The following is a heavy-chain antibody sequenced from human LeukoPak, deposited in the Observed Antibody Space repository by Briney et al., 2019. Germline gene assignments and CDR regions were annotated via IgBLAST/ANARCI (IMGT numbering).Heavy chain of an antibody. CDR2: INSDGSSI. D-gene: IGHD3-16*02. V-gene: IGHV3-74*01. CDR1: GFTFSSYW. Sequence: GGSLRLSCAASGFTFSSYWMHWVRQVPGKGLVWVSRINSDGSSISYADSVKGRFTISRDNAKNTLYLQMNSLRAEDTAVYYCAIRRYLAGFDYWGQGTLVTVSS. J-gene: IGHJ4*02. CDR3: AIRRYLAGFDY.